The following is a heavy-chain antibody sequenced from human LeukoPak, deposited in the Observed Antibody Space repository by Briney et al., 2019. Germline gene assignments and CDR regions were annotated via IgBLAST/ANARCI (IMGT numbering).Heavy chain of an antibody. Sequence: SVKVSCKASGGTFSSYAISWVRQAPGQGLEWMGGIIPIFGTANYAQKFQGRVTITADESTSTAYMELSSLRSEDTAVYYCAMLIRSRIAAERCFDYWGQGTLVTVSS. CDR1: GGTFSSYA. CDR3: AMLIRSRIAAERCFDY. D-gene: IGHD6-25*01. J-gene: IGHJ4*02. V-gene: IGHV1-69*13. CDR2: IIPIFGTA.